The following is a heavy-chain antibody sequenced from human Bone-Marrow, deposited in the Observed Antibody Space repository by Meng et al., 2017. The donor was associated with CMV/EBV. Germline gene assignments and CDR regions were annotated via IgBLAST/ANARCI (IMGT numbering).Heavy chain of an antibody. J-gene: IGHJ4*02. V-gene: IGHV3-23*03. Sequence: GGSLRLSCVASGFTFSTYAMSWVRQAPGMGLEWVSVIYSGGSSTYYADSVRGRFTISRDDSKNTLYLQMNSLRAEDTAVYYCAKVLAPRYFDYWGQGTLVTVSS. D-gene: IGHD5-12*01. CDR1: GFTFSTYA. CDR3: AKVLAPRYFDY. CDR2: IYSGGSST.